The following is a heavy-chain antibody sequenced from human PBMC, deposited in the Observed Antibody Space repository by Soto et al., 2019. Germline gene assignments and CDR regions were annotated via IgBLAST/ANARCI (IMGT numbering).Heavy chain of an antibody. V-gene: IGHV1-18*01. Sequence: ASVKVSCKASGYTFTSYCISWVRHAPGQGLEWMGWISAYNGNTNYAQKLQGRVTMTTDTSTSTAYMELRSLRSDDTAVYYCARVRFLEWFPDYWGQGTLVTVSS. CDR3: ARVRFLEWFPDY. J-gene: IGHJ4*02. D-gene: IGHD3-3*01. CDR1: GYTFTSYC. CDR2: ISAYNGNT.